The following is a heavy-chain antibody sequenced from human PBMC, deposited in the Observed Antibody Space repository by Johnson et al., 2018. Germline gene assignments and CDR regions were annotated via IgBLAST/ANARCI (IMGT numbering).Heavy chain of an antibody. CDR1: GFTFSSYG. Sequence: QVQLVQSGGGVVQPGRSLRLSCAASGFTFSSYGMHWVRQAPGKGLEWVAVISYDGSNKYYADSVKGRFTISRDNSKNTLYLQMNSLRAEETAVYYWAQGGWFADRYYYYMDVWGKGTTVTVSS. D-gene: IGHD3-10*01. CDR2: ISYDGSNK. CDR3: AQGGWFADRYYYYMDV. J-gene: IGHJ6*03. V-gene: IGHV3-30*18.